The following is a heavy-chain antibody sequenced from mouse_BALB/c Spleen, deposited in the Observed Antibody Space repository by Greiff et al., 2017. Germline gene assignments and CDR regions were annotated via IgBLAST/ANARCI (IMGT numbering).Heavy chain of an antibody. CDR3: ARYDGYYFDY. J-gene: IGHJ2*01. V-gene: IGHV1-39*01. Sequence: VQLQQSGPELVKPGASVKISCKASGYSFTDYIMLWVKQSHGKSLEWIGNINPYYGSTSYNLKFKGKATLTVDKSSSTAYMQLNSLTSEDSAVYYCARYDGYYFDYWGQGTTLTVSS. D-gene: IGHD2-3*01. CDR2: INPYYGST. CDR1: GYSFTDYI.